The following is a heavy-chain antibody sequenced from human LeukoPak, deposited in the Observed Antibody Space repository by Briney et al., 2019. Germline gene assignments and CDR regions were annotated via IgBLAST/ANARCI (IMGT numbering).Heavy chain of an antibody. V-gene: IGHV3-7*03. D-gene: IGHD2-15*01. J-gene: IGHJ6*03. CDR3: AKDEVPTRDNYYYYYYMDV. CDR1: GFTLSSYW. Sequence: GGSPRLSCAASGFTLSSYWMSWVRQAPGKGLEWVANIKEDGSETYYGDSVKGRFTISRDNSKNTLYLQMNSLRAEDTAVYYCAKDEVPTRDNYYYYYYMDVWGKGTTVTVSS. CDR2: IKEDGSET.